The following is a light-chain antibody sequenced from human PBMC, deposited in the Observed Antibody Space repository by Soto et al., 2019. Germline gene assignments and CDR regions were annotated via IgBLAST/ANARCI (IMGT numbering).Light chain of an antibody. V-gene: IGLV2-23*01. CDR3: CSYAGSSNVV. CDR2: EGS. Sequence: QSALTQPASVSGSPGQSITISCTGTSSDVGSYNLVSWYQQHPGKAPKLMIYEGSKRPSGVSNRFSGSKSGHTASLTISGLQAEDEADYYCCSYAGSSNVVFGGGAKLTVL. J-gene: IGLJ2*01. CDR1: SSDVGSYNL.